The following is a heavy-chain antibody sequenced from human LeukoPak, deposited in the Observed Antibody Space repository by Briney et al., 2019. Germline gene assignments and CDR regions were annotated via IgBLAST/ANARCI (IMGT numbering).Heavy chain of an antibody. Sequence: SETLSLTCSVSGVSISSYYWTWFRQPPGKGLEWIGYIYYRGSTYYNPSLKSRVTISLDTSKNQLSLKLNSVTAVDTAVYYCARVRSLEWPAPMDVWGIGTTVTVSS. CDR1: GVSISSYY. D-gene: IGHD3-3*01. J-gene: IGHJ6*03. CDR3: ARVRSLEWPAPMDV. V-gene: IGHV4-59*01. CDR2: IYYRGST.